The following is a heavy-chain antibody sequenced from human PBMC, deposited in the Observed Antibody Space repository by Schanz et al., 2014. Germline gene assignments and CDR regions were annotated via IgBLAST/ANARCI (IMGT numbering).Heavy chain of an antibody. CDR3: ARESPFGGDCFSH. CDR2: ISRDGTTS. CDR1: GFIFNDYY. Sequence: QVQLVESGGGLVKPGGSLRLSCAASGFIFNDYYMNWIRQAPGKGLEWLSYISRDGTTSYYADSVKGRFTISRDNSKNTLYLQMNSLRAEDTAVYYCARESPFGGDCFSHWGQGTLVTVSS. V-gene: IGHV3-11*04. J-gene: IGHJ4*02. D-gene: IGHD2-21*01.